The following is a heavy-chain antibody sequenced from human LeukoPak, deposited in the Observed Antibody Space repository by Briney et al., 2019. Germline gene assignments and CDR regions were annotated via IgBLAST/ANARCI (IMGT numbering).Heavy chain of an antibody. J-gene: IGHJ4*02. V-gene: IGHV3-74*01. CDR3: AKAVVPVISQHYFDY. CDR2: INSDGTTT. CDR1: GFSFSSYW. D-gene: IGHD3-22*01. Sequence: GGSLRLSCAASGFSFSSYWMHWVRQAPGKGLVWISRINSDGTTTTYADSVKGRFTISRDNSKNTLYLRMNSLRAEDTAVYYCAKAVVPVISQHYFDYWGQGTLVTVSS.